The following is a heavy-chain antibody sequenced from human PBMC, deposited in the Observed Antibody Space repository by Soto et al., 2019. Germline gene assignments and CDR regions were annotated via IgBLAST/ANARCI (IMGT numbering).Heavy chain of an antibody. J-gene: IGHJ4*02. Sequence: EVQLVESGGGLVQPGGSLRLSCGASGFTFSSYWMHWVRQTPGKGLVWVARVNTDETRTSYADSVKGRFTVSRDNAKNTLYLQMNSLRAEDTAVYYCAIVLNGQWYFDYWGQGTQVTVSS. CDR3: AIVLNGQWYFDY. D-gene: IGHD6-19*01. V-gene: IGHV3-74*01. CDR2: VNTDETRT. CDR1: GFTFSSYW.